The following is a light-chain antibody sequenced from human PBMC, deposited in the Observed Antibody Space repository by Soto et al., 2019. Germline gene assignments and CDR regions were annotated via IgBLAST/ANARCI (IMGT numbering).Light chain of an antibody. Sequence: QSALTQPPSASGSPGQSVTISCTGTSSDVGGYIFVSWYQQHPGKVPKLIIYDVNKRPSGVPDRFSGPKYGNTASLTVSGLQAEDEGDYYCVSFAGGTYVFGTGTKVIVL. V-gene: IGLV2-8*01. CDR2: DVN. CDR1: SSDVGGYIF. J-gene: IGLJ1*01. CDR3: VSFAGGTYV.